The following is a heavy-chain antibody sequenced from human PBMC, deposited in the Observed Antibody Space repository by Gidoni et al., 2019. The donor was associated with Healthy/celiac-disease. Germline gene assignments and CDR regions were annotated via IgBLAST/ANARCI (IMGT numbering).Heavy chain of an antibody. CDR1: GGSISSGSYY. Sequence: QVQLQESGPGLVKPSQTLSLTCTVSGGSISSGSYYWSWIRQPAGKGLEWIGRIYTSGSTNYNPSLKSRVTISVDTSKNQFSLKLSSVTAADTAVYYCARSYGSGSYLPYWGQGTLVTVSS. D-gene: IGHD3-10*01. CDR3: ARSYGSGSYLPY. CDR2: IYTSGST. J-gene: IGHJ4*02. V-gene: IGHV4-61*02.